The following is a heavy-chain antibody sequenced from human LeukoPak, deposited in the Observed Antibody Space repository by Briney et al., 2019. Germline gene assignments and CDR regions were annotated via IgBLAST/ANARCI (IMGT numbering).Heavy chain of an antibody. CDR2: TYSRSRWYH. D-gene: IGHD3-10*01. CDR3: ARGISRFNWFDT. V-gene: IGHV6-1*01. CDR1: GDSVSGNTTA. J-gene: IGHJ5*02. Sequence: SQTLSLTCAISGDSVSGNTTAWNWIRQSPSRGLERLGRTYSRSRWYHDYAVSVTSRISISADTSKNQFSLQLISVTPDDTAIYFCARGISRFNWFDTWGQGTLVTVSS.